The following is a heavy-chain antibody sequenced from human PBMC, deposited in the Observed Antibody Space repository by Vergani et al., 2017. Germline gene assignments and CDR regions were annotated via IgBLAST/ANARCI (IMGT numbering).Heavy chain of an antibody. V-gene: IGHV3-20*04. Sequence: EVHLVESGGRVVRPGGSLRLSCIASGFKFDDYGMNWVRHVPGKGLEWVAGVNWNGVGSAYADSVRGRFIISRDNAKKYLFLQMNSQRVEDTTLYYCATIDSSGYYPSYNVPDYWGQGTQVTVSS. CDR3: ATIDSSGYYPSYNVPDY. J-gene: IGHJ4*02. CDR2: VNWNGVGS. D-gene: IGHD3-22*01. CDR1: GFKFDDYG.